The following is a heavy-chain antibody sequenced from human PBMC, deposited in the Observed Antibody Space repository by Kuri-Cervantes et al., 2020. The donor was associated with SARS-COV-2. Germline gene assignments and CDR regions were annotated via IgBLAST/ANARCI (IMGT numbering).Heavy chain of an antibody. CDR1: GLLFSDYA. V-gene: IGHV3-30*14. J-gene: IGHJ4*02. CDR3: ARDPWRADFSGWKRPLDY. CDR2: ISVDGRNT. D-gene: IGHD6-19*01. Sequence: GGSLRPPCELSGLLFSDYAMDWVRTAPGKGLGWVAIISVDGRNTKFADSVKGRFSISRDNSKNVVYLQMNSLRIEDTAEYFCARDPWRADFSGWKRPLDYWGQGTLVTVSS.